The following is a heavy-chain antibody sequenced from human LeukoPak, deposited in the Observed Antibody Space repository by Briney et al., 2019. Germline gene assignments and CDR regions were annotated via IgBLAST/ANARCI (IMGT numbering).Heavy chain of an antibody. D-gene: IGHD5-18*01. Sequence: GGSLRLSCAASVFTFSSYAMSWVRQAPGKGLEWVSAISGSGGSTYYADSVKGRFTISRDNSKNTLYQQMNSLRAEDTAVYYCAKDPFGYSYVDNAFDIWGQGTMVTVSS. J-gene: IGHJ3*02. CDR2: ISGSGGST. V-gene: IGHV3-23*01. CDR1: VFTFSSYA. CDR3: AKDPFGYSYVDNAFDI.